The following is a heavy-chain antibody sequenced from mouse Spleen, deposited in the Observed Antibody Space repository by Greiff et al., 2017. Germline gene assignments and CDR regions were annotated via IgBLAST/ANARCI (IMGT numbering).Heavy chain of an antibody. J-gene: IGHJ2*01. Sequence: VQLQQSGAELVKPGASVKLSCTASGFNIKDTYMHWVKQRPEQGLEWIGRIDPANGNTKYDPKFQGKATITADTSSNTAYLQLSSLTSEDTAVYYCARGDYGNYAGSDYWGQGTTLTVSS. CDR1: GFNIKDTY. D-gene: IGHD2-1*01. CDR2: IDPANGNT. CDR3: ARGDYGNYAGSDY. V-gene: IGHV14-3*02.